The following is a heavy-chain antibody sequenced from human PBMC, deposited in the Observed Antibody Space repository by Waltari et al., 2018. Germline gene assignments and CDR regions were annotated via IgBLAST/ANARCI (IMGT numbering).Heavy chain of an antibody. V-gene: IGHV3-23*01. J-gene: IGHJ4*02. CDR1: GFTFERHA. CDR2: ISNRGDST. CDR3: GHFRDGDLD. D-gene: IGHD4-17*01. Sequence: EVLLLESGGGLVQPGGSLRLSWVGSGFTFERHAMSWVRQAPGKGLEWVSDISNRGDSTNYADSVKGRFTISRDNSKNTVYLQMNSLRAEDAARYYCGHFRDGDLDWGQGTLVTVSS.